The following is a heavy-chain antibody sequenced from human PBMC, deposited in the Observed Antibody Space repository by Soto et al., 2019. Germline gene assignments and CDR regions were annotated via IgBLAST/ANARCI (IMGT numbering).Heavy chain of an antibody. CDR2: IRPDGNEL. D-gene: IGHD5-12*01. CDR1: GLTFGNYW. Sequence: EVQLLESGGGLVQPGGSLRLSCAVSGLTFGNYWMSWVRRAPGKGLERVANIRPDGNELHYVDSVKGRITIYRGNAANSLYLQMNNLRVEDKAMYYCARDRPPGQYLGYAYWGQGTPVTFSS. J-gene: IGHJ4*02. CDR3: ARDRPPGQYLGYAY. V-gene: IGHV3-7*01.